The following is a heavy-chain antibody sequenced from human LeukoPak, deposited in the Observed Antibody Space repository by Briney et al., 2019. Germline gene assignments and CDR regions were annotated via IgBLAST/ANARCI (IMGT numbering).Heavy chain of an antibody. CDR3: ASVRRGFGESSKYYAYYYMGV. V-gene: IGHV4-59*04. CDR1: GFTFSSYSMN. D-gene: IGHD3-10*01. J-gene: IGHJ6*03. CDR2: IYYSGST. Sequence: KAGGSLRLSCAASGFTFSSYSMNWVRQAPGKGLEWIGNIYYSGSTYYNPSLKSRVTISLNTSKNQFSLELISVTAADTAVYYCASVRRGFGESSKYYAYYYMGVWGKGTTVTISS.